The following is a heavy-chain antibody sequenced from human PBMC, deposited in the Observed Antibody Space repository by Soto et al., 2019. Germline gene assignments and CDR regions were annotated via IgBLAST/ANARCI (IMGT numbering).Heavy chain of an antibody. CDR3: ARAEYRYNWFDP. Sequence: SGTLSLTCTVSGGSISSYYWSWIRQPPGKGLEWIGYIYYSGSTNYNPSLKSRVTISVDTSKNQFSLKLSSVTAADTAVYYCARAEYRYNWFDPWGQGTLVTVSS. CDR2: IYYSGST. CDR1: GGSISSYY. D-gene: IGHD6-6*01. V-gene: IGHV4-59*01. J-gene: IGHJ5*02.